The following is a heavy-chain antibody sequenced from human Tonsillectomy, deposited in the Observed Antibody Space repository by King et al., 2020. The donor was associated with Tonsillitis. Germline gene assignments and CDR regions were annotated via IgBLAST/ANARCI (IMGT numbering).Heavy chain of an antibody. CDR2: INHSGST. Sequence: VQLQQWGAGLLKPSETLSLTCAVYGGSFSGYYWSWIRQPPGKGLEWIGEINHSGSTNYNPSLKSRVTVSVDTSKNQFSLKLSSVTAADTAVYYCSRGYYYGSGSDPTRRYFDLWGRGTLVTVSS. D-gene: IGHD3-10*01. V-gene: IGHV4-34*01. CDR3: SRGYYYGSGSDPTRRYFDL. CDR1: GGSFSGYY. J-gene: IGHJ2*01.